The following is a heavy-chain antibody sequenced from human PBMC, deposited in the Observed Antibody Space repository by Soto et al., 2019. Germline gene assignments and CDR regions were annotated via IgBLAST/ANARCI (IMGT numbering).Heavy chain of an antibody. D-gene: IGHD1-1*01. J-gene: IGHJ6*02. CDR2: IYYSGST. CDR1: GGSISSGGYY. CDR3: ARDRTDAPLPYGMDV. V-gene: IGHV4-31*03. Sequence: QVQLQESGPGLVKPSQTLSLTCTVSGGSISSGGYYWSWIRQHPGKGLEWIGYIYYSGSTYYNPSRKSRVTISVDTSKNQFSLKLSSVTAADTAVYYCARDRTDAPLPYGMDVWGQGTTVTVSS.